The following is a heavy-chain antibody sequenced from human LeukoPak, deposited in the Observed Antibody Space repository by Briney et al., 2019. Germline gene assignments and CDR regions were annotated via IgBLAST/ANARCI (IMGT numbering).Heavy chain of an antibody. J-gene: IGHJ4*02. D-gene: IGHD4-17*01. V-gene: IGHV4-59*01. Sequence: SETLSLTCTVSGVSISSYYWSWIRQPPGKGLEWIGYIYYSGSANYNPSHKSRVTISVDTSKNQFSLKLSSVTAADTAVYYCARANYGDLFFDYWGQGTLVTVSS. CDR2: IYYSGSA. CDR3: ARANYGDLFFDY. CDR1: GVSISSYY.